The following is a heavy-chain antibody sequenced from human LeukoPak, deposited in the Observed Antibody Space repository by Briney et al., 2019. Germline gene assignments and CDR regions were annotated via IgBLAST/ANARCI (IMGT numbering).Heavy chain of an antibody. CDR3: ARDPSYSSGWYDP. J-gene: IGHJ5*02. CDR1: GFSFSSYW. CDR2: IETDGSST. D-gene: IGHD6-19*01. V-gene: IGHV3-74*01. Sequence: GGSLRLSCAASGFSFSSYWMHWLRQAPGKGLVWVSRIETDGSSTDYADSVRGRFTISRDNAKNTLYLQMNSLRAEDTAVYYCARDPSYSSGWYDPWGQGTLVTVSS.